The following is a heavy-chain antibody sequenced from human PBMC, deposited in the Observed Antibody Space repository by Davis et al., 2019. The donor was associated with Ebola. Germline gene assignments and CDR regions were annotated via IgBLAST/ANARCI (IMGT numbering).Heavy chain of an antibody. V-gene: IGHV1-3*04. J-gene: IGHJ6*03. CDR3: ARGGTAAAGTSYYYMDV. CDR2: INTGNGNT. D-gene: IGHD6-13*01. Sequence: AASVKVSCKASGYTFTSCAMHWVRQAPGQRLEWMGWINTGNGNTKYSRKFQGRVTITRDTSASTAYMELSSLRSEDTAVYYCARGGTAAAGTSYYYMDVWGKGTTVTVSS. CDR1: GYTFTSCA.